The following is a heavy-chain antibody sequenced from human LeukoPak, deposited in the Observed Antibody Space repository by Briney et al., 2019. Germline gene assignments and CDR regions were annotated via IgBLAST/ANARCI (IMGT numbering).Heavy chain of an antibody. CDR3: AREEYNWNDVGWFDP. V-gene: IGHV4-4*07. D-gene: IGHD1-1*01. CDR1: GGSISSYY. J-gene: IGHJ5*02. Sequence: SETLSLTWTVSGGSISSYYWSWIRQPAAKGLEWIGRIYTSGSTNYNPSLKSRVTMSVDTSKNQFSLKLSSVTAADTAVYYCAREEYNWNDVGWFDPWGQGTLVTVSS. CDR2: IYTSGST.